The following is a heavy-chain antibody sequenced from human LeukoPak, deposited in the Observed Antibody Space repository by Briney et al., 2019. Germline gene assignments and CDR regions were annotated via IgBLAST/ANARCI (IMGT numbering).Heavy chain of an antibody. CDR1: GFTFSSNA. D-gene: IGHD5-12*01. V-gene: IGHV3-23*01. J-gene: IGHJ5*02. CDR2: ISGSGGST. Sequence: QPGGSLRLSCAASGFTFSSNAMSWVRQAPGKGLEWVSAISGSGGSTYYADSVKGRFTISRDNSKNTLYLQINSLRAEDTAVYYCANGGRYSSGFDPWGQGTLVTVSS. CDR3: ANGGRYSSGFDP.